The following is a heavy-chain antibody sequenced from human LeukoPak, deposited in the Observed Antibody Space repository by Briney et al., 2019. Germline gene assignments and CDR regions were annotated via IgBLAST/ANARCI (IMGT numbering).Heavy chain of an antibody. V-gene: IGHV3-23*01. CDR2: LSGGGDST. D-gene: IGHD4-23*01. CDR3: AKIFNWYGGYFDY. Sequence: GGPLRLSCAASGFTFSSYAMSWVRQAPGKGLEWVSALSGGGDSTYYADSVKGRFTISRDNSKNTLYLQMNSLRAEDTAVYYCAKIFNWYGGYFDYWGQGTLVTVSS. J-gene: IGHJ4*02. CDR1: GFTFSSYA.